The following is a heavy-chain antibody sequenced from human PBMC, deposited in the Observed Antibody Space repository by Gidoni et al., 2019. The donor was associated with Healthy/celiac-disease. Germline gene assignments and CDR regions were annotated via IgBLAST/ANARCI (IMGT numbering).Heavy chain of an antibody. D-gene: IGHD3-22*01. Sequence: QVQLQQWGAGLLKPSETLSLTCAVYGGSFSGYYWSWIRQPPGKGLEWSGEINHSGSTNYNPSLKSRVTISVDTSKNQFSLKLSSVTAADTAVYYCARGPGGDYYDSSGYDDYWGQGTLVTVSS. J-gene: IGHJ4*02. CDR2: INHSGST. V-gene: IGHV4-34*01. CDR1: GGSFSGYY. CDR3: ARGPGGDYYDSSGYDDY.